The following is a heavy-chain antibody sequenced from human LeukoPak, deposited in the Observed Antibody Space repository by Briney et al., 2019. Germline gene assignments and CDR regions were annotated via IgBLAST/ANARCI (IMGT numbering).Heavy chain of an antibody. CDR1: GGTFSSYA. CDR3: ATGPITMIVVVANDAFDI. CDR2: IIPILGIA. Sequence: SVKVSCKASGGTFSSYAISWVRQAPGQGLEWMGRIIPILGIANYAQKFQGRVTITADKSTSTAYMELSSLRSEDTAVYYYATGPITMIVVVANDAFDIWGQGTMVTVSS. D-gene: IGHD3-22*01. J-gene: IGHJ3*02. V-gene: IGHV1-69*04.